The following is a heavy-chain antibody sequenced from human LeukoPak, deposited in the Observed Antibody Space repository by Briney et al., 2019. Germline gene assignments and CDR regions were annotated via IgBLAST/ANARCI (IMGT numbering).Heavy chain of an antibody. CDR2: INPNSGGT. CDR1: GYTFTDYH. D-gene: IGHD2/OR15-2a*01. J-gene: IGHJ4*02. Sequence: ASVKVSCKASGYTFTDYHMHWVRQAPGQGLEWMGRINPNSGGTNYAQKFQGRVTMTRDTSISTAYMELSRLRSDDTAVYYCAAEGSNLTFDYWGQGTLVIVSS. CDR3: AAEGSNLTFDY. V-gene: IGHV1-2*06.